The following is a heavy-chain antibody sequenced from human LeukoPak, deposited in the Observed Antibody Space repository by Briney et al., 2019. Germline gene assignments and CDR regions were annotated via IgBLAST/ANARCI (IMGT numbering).Heavy chain of an antibody. Sequence: GASVKVSCKASGYTFTSYYMHWVRQAPGQGLEWMGIINPGGGSTSYAQKFQGRVTITADESTSTAYTELSSLRSEDTAVYYCARWSVEVGATFYFDYWGQGTLVTVSS. CDR1: GYTFTSYY. CDR3: ARWSVEVGATFYFDY. J-gene: IGHJ4*02. CDR2: INPGGGST. D-gene: IGHD1-26*01. V-gene: IGHV1-46*01.